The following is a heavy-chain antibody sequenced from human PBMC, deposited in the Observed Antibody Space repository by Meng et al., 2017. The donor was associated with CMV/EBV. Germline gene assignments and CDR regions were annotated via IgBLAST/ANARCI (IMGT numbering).Heavy chain of an antibody. CDR3: TTAPREYYDFWSGYSHDAFDI. V-gene: IGHV3-15*01. D-gene: IGHD3-3*01. CDR2: IKSKTDGGTT. CDR1: GFTFSNAW. J-gene: IGHJ3*02. Sequence: GGSLRLSCAASGFTFSNAWMSWVRQAPGKGLEWVGRIKSKTDGGTTDYAAPVKGRFTISRDDSKNTLYPQMNSLKTEDTAVYYCTTAPREYYDFWSGYSHDAFDIWGQGTMVTVSS.